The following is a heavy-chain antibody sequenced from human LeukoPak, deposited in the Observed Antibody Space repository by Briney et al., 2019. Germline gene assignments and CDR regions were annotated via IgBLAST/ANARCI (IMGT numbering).Heavy chain of an antibody. CDR1: LYTFITYG. Sequence: APLRVSSTAFLYTFITYGVSCVRQAPGHRLEWRGWISAYNGNTNYAQNCQCRVAMTTDTSTSIVYMELRSLRSDDTAVYYCARGLSSGWYGREIDYWGQGTLATV. CDR3: ARGLSSGWYGREIDY. J-gene: IGHJ4*02. D-gene: IGHD6-19*01. V-gene: IGHV1-18*04. CDR2: ISAYNGNT.